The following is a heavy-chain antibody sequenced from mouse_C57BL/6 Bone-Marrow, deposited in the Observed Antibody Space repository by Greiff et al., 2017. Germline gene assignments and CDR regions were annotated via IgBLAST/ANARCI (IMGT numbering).Heavy chain of an antibody. CDR2: IYPGDGDT. D-gene: IGHD1-1*01. CDR3: ARSGVTTVAWFDY. Sequence: VQLQQSGPELVKPGASVKISCKASGYAFSSSWMNWVKQRPGKGLEWIGRIYPGDGDTNYNGKFKGKATLTADKSSSTAYMQLSSLTSEDSAVYFCARSGVTTVAWFDYWGQGTTLTGSS. J-gene: IGHJ2*01. V-gene: IGHV1-82*01. CDR1: GYAFSSSW.